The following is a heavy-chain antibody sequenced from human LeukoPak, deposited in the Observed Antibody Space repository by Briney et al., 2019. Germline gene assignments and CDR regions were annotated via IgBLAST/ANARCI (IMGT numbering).Heavy chain of an antibody. Sequence: ASVKVSCKASGYTFTSYDINWVRQATGQGLEWMGWMNPNSGNTGYAQKFQGRVTMTRNTSISTAYMELGGLRSEDTAVYYCARARTPLIAAAGTHYYYGLDVWGQGTTVTVSS. CDR2: MNPNSGNT. D-gene: IGHD6-13*01. V-gene: IGHV1-8*01. J-gene: IGHJ6*02. CDR3: ARARTPLIAAAGTHYYYGLDV. CDR1: GYTFTSYD.